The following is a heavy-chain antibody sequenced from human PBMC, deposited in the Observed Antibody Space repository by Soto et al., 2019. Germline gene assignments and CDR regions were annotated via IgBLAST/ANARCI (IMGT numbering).Heavy chain of an antibody. CDR2: TNSGGDT. V-gene: IGHV3-66*01. CDR3: ARNVPVTALGY. J-gene: IGHJ4*02. Sequence: EVRLVESGGGLVQPGGSLRLSCAASGVTVGNNSMSWVRQARGKGLEWVSVTNSGGDTRYADSGKGRFTMSRDSTKNTVYLQMDSLRAEDTAVYFCARNVPVTALGYWGQGSLVTVSS. D-gene: IGHD4-17*01. CDR1: GVTVGNNS.